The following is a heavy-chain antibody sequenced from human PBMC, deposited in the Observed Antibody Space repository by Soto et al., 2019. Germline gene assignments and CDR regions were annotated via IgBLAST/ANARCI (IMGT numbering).Heavy chain of an antibody. J-gene: IGHJ6*02. V-gene: IGHV1-18*01. D-gene: IGHD6-6*01. CDR1: NETLTTYG. CDR3: ARDSSSSGCYYGMDV. CDR2: VSGYSGHS. Sequence: QVHLVQSGAEVKKPGASVKVSCKASNETLTTYGISWVRQAPGQGLEWMGWVSGYSGHSSSAQEFQDRVIMTTDTSTNAAYMELRSLTSDDSPVYFCARDSSSSGCYYGMDVWGQGTTVTVSS.